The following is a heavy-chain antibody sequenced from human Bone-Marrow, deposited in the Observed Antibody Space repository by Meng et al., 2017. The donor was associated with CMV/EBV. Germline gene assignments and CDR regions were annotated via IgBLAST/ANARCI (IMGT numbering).Heavy chain of an antibody. CDR2: INHSGST. CDR3: ARGTKQLTYYYYYYGMDV. J-gene: IGHJ6*02. CDR1: GGSFSGYY. Sequence: ESLKISCAVYGGSFSGYYWSWIRQPPGKGLEWIGEINHSGSTNYNPSLKSRVTISVDTSKNQFSLKLSSVTAADTAVYYCARGTKQLTYYYYYYGMDVWGQGTTVTVSS. D-gene: IGHD2-2*01. V-gene: IGHV4-34*01.